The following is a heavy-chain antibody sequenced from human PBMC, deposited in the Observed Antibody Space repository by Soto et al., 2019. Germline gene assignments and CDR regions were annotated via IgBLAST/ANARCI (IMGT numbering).Heavy chain of an antibody. V-gene: IGHV1-8*01. J-gene: IGHJ6*02. D-gene: IGHD6-13*01. Sequence: GASVKVSCKASGYTFTSYDINWVLQATGQGLEWMGWMNPNSGNTGYAQKFQGRVTMTRNTSISTAYMELSSLRSEDTAVYYCARETLPDSSSWGNYYYYGMDVWGQGTTVTVSS. CDR1: GYTFTSYD. CDR2: MNPNSGNT. CDR3: ARETLPDSSSWGNYYYYGMDV.